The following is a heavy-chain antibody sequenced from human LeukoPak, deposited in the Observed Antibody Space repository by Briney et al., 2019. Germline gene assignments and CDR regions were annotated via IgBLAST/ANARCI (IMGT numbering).Heavy chain of an antibody. CDR3: TRRDTGYCSSTSCSNYYYYGMDV. CDR2: IRSKANSYAT. D-gene: IGHD2-2*01. Sequence: PGGSLRLSCAASGFTFSGSAMHRVRQASGKGLEWVGRIRSKANSYATAYAASVKGRFTISRDDSKNTAYLQMNSLKTEDTAVYYCTRRDTGYCSSTSCSNYYYYGMDVWGKGTPVTVSS. V-gene: IGHV3-73*01. J-gene: IGHJ6*04. CDR1: GFTFSGSA.